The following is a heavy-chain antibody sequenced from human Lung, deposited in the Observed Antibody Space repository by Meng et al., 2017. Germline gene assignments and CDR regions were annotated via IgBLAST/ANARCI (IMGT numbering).Heavy chain of an antibody. CDR3: ARDLAWVLFDY. Sequence: GGARWGLVPPGGSMTSYCGSTGFNFGDYIMHWVRQAPGKRLEWISRIVCDGGITTYADSVKGRFTVSRDNAKNTLYLQMNSLGAADTAVYYCARDLAWVLFDYWGQGALVTVSS. CDR1: GFNFGDYI. J-gene: IGHJ4*02. V-gene: IGHV3-74*01. D-gene: IGHD3-3*01. CDR2: IVCDGGIT.